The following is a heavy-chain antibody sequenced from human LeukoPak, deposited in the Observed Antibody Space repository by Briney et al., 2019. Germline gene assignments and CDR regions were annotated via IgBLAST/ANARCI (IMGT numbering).Heavy chain of an antibody. CDR3: ARAAPSVSVGATPFDY. V-gene: IGHV3-13*01. CDR1: GFTFSSYD. J-gene: IGHJ4*02. Sequence: PGGSLRLSCAASGFTFSSYDMHWVCQLTGKGLEWVSAIGTAGDTYYPGSVKGRFTISRENARNSLYLQMNSLRAGDTAVYYCARAAPSVSVGATPFDYWGQGTLVTVSS. D-gene: IGHD1-26*01. CDR2: IGTAGDT.